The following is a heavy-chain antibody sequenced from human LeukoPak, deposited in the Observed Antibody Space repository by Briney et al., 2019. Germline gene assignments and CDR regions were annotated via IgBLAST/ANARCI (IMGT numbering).Heavy chain of an antibody. Sequence: ASVKVSCKASGYTFTGYYMHWVRQAPGQGLEWMGWINPNSGGTNYAQKFQGRVTMTRDTSISTAYMELSRLRSDDTAVYYCARAPVRLWFGELHTFDYWGQGTLVTVSS. CDR1: GYTFTGYY. D-gene: IGHD3-10*01. CDR3: ARAPVRLWFGELHTFDY. J-gene: IGHJ4*02. CDR2: INPNSGGT. V-gene: IGHV1-2*02.